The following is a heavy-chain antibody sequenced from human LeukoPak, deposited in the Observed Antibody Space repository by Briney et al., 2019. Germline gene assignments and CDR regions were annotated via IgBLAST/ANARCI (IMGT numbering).Heavy chain of an antibody. V-gene: IGHV3-7*01. CDR2: VNQGATQK. CDR3: AREGDDSVWESHRDPFDI. Sequence: GGSLRLSCAASGFDFSTQWMSWVRQAPGKGLEWVAIVNQGATQKYYVDSVKGRFTISRDNAKNSVYLQMNSLRADDTAVYYCAREGDDSVWESHRDPFDIWGHGTMITVSS. J-gene: IGHJ3*02. D-gene: IGHD3-16*01. CDR1: GFDFSTQW.